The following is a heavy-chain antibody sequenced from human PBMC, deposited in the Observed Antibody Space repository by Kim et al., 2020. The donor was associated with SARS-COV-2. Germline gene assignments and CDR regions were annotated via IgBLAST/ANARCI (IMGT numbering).Heavy chain of an antibody. Sequence: YYLDTVTGRFNISRDNSKNTLYLQMHSLRAEETAVYYCAKTLTTETTFADYWGQGTLVTVSS. CDR3: AKTLTTETTFADY. V-gene: IGHV3-30*02. D-gene: IGHD4-17*01. J-gene: IGHJ4*02.